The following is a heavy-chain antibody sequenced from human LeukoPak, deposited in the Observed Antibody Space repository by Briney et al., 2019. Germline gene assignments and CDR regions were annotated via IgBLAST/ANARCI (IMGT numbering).Heavy chain of an antibody. V-gene: IGHV4-59*01. CDR1: GGSISSYY. CDR2: IYYSGST. J-gene: IGHJ4*02. Sequence: SETLSLTCTVSGGSISSYYWSWIRQPPAQGLEWIGYIYYSGSTNYNPSLKSLVTISLDTSKNQFSLKLSSVTAADTAVYYCARTTSGTYFQFDSWGQGTLVTVSS. D-gene: IGHD1-26*01. CDR3: ARTTSGTYFQFDS.